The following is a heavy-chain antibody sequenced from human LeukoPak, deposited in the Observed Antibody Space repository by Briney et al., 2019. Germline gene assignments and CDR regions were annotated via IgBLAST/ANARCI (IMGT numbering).Heavy chain of an antibody. CDR1: GGSISSGSYY. J-gene: IGHJ4*02. CDR2: IYTSGST. CDR3: ARAGGYCSSTSCSFDY. Sequence: PSETLSLTCTVSGGSISSGSYYWSWIRQPAGKGLEWIGRIYTSGSTNYNPSLKSRVTISVDTSKNQFSLKLSSVTAADTAVYYCARAGGYCSSTSCSFDYWGQGTLVTVSS. V-gene: IGHV4-61*02. D-gene: IGHD2-2*01.